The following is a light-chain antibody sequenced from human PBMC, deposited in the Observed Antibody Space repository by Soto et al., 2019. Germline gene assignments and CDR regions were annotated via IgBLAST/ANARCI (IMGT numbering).Light chain of an antibody. CDR3: QQYYSIPWT. J-gene: IGKJ1*01. CDR2: WAS. CDR1: QSVLYSSNNMNY. Sequence: DIVMTQSPDSLAVSLGERATINCKSSQSVLYSSNNMNYLVWYQQRPGQPPKLLIYWASTRESGVPDRFSGSGSGTNFTLTISSLQAEDVAVYYCQQYYSIPWTFGHGTKVDIK. V-gene: IGKV4-1*01.